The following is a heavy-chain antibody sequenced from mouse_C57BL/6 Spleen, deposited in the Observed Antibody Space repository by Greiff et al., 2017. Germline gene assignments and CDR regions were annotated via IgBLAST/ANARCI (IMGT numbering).Heavy chain of an antibody. D-gene: IGHD1-1*01. CDR3: AREDYYGSSRNFDY. CDR2: IDPSDSET. J-gene: IGHJ2*01. CDR1: GYTFTSYW. V-gene: IGHV1-52*01. Sequence: QVQLQQPGAELVRPGSSVKLTCKASGYTFTSYWMHWVKQRPIQGLEWIGNIDPSDSETHYNQKFKDKATLTVDKSSSTAYMQLSSLTSEDSAVYYGAREDYYGSSRNFDYWGQGTTLTVSS.